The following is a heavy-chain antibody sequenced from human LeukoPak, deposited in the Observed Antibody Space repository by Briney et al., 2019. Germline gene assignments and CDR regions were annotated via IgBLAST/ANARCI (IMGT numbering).Heavy chain of an antibody. D-gene: IGHD5-12*01. Sequence: SGGSLRLSCAASGFSFSSYWMHWVRQAPGKGLVWVSRINSDGSSTSYADSVKGRFTISRDNAKNTLYLQMNNLRAEDTAVYYCARGFGYDNIVTYWGQGTLVTVSS. CDR2: INSDGSST. CDR1: GFSFSSYW. CDR3: ARGFGYDNIVTY. V-gene: IGHV3-74*01. J-gene: IGHJ4*02.